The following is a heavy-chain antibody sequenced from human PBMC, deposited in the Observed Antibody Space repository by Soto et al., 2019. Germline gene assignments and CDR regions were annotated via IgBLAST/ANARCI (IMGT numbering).Heavy chain of an antibody. CDR1: GFTFSSYA. Sequence: GGSLRLSCTASGFTFSSYAMSWVRQAPGTGLDWVSGIGGSGGSTYYADSVKGRFTISRDNSKNTLYLQMNSLKAEDTAVYYCAKDQGNSGDYYYFDYWGQGTQVTVSS. CDR3: AKDQGNSGDYYYFDY. D-gene: IGHD5-12*01. CDR2: IGGSGGST. J-gene: IGHJ4*02. V-gene: IGHV3-23*01.